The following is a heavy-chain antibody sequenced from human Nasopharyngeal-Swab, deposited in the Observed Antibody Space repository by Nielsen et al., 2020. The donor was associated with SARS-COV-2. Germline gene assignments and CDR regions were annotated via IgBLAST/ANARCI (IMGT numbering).Heavy chain of an antibody. Sequence: GESLKISCAASGFTLSSYWMHWVRQAPGKGLVWVSRISGDGSNTFYADSVKGRFTISRDNAKNTLYLQMNSLRAEDTAVYYCAKDIELDSYGFDYWGQGTLVTVSS. V-gene: IGHV3-74*01. CDR3: AKDIELDSYGFDY. CDR1: GFTLSSYW. CDR2: ISGDGSNT. J-gene: IGHJ4*02. D-gene: IGHD5-18*01.